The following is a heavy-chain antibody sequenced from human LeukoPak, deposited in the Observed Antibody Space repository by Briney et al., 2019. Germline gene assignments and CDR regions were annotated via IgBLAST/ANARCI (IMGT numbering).Heavy chain of an antibody. D-gene: IGHD4-17*01. Sequence: SETLSLTCTVSGGSISSYYWSWIRQPPGKGLEWIGSIYYSGSTYYNPSLKSRVTISVDTSKNQFSLKLSSVTAADTAVYYCARGRRDYGDINWFDPWGQGTLVTVSS. J-gene: IGHJ5*02. V-gene: IGHV4-59*05. CDR2: IYYSGST. CDR1: GGSISSYY. CDR3: ARGRRDYGDINWFDP.